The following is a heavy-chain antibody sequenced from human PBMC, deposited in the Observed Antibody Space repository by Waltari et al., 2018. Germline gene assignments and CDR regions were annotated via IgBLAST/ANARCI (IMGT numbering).Heavy chain of an antibody. V-gene: IGHV4-59*12. CDR3: ARDVVVGGTNPFDI. D-gene: IGHD2-21*01. CDR2: VHYNGDT. J-gene: IGHJ3*02. CDR1: ADSISAYS. Sequence: QVQLQASGPGLVRPSETLSLTCSVSADSISAYSWSWVRQPPGKGLEWIGCVHYNGDTDYSPSLESRVTISLDTSKNQVSLMVSSVTAADTAVYYCARDVVVGGTNPFDIWGQGTWVTVSS.